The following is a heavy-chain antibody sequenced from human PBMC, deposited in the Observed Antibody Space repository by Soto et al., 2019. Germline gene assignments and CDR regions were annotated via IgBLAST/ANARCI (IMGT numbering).Heavy chain of an antibody. V-gene: IGHV3-21*06. CDR2: ISSRSSLI. CDR1: GFSFSSHS. Sequence: GGSLRLSCAASGFSFSSHSFNWVRQAPGQGLEWVAYISSRSSLILYADSVRGRFVISRDNALNSLYLQMNSPRDEDTAMYYCVRERGEYDSGWYIDRWGQGIPVTVSS. J-gene: IGHJ4*02. CDR3: VRERGEYDSGWYIDR. D-gene: IGHD6-19*01.